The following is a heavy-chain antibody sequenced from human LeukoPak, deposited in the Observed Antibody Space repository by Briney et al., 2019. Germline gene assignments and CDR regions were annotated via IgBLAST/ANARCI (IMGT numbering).Heavy chain of an antibody. CDR2: IYYSGST. Sequence: SETLSLTCTVSGDSISSSTYYWGWIRQPPGKGLEWIGYIYYSGSTNYNPSLKSRVTISVDTSKNQFSLKLSSVTAADTAVYYCARGRSYEYGDYDYWGQGTLVTVSS. J-gene: IGHJ4*02. CDR3: ARGRSYEYGDYDY. V-gene: IGHV4-61*05. D-gene: IGHD4-17*01. CDR1: GDSISSSTYY.